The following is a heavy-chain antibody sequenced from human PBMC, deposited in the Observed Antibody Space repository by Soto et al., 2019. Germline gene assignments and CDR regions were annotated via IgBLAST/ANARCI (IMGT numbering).Heavy chain of an antibody. CDR3: ATYLYDCRGNDSDC. CDR2: IYYSGNT. Sequence: TLSLTYTVSGGSIGSGDYYWSWIRQPPGEGLEWIGYIYYSGNTYYNPSLKSRLTISLAQSQNQFSLRLRSLTAADTAVYYCATYLYDCRGNDSDCLGRGTRVT. CDR1: GGSIGSGDYY. D-gene: IGHD3-22*01. J-gene: IGHJ4*02. V-gene: IGHV4-30-4*01.